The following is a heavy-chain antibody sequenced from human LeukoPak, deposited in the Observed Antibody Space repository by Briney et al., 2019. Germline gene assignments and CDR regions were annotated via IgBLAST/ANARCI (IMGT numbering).Heavy chain of an antibody. J-gene: IGHJ4*02. Sequence: ASVKVSCKVSGYTLTELSMHWVRQAPGKGREWMGGFDPEDGETIYAQKFQGRVTMTEDTSTDTAYMELSSLRSEDTAVYYCATTSDYYDSSGYPYWGQGTLVTVSS. CDR2: FDPEDGET. D-gene: IGHD3-22*01. V-gene: IGHV1-24*01. CDR3: ATTSDYYDSSGYPY. CDR1: GYTLTELS.